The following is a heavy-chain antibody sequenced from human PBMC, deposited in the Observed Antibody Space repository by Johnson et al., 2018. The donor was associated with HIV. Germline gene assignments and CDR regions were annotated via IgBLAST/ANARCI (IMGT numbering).Heavy chain of an antibody. J-gene: IGHJ3*02. Sequence: VQLVESGGGLVQPGGSLRLSCAASGFTVIGNYMSWVRQAPGKGLEWVSIIYSDGNTYYADSVKGRFTISRDNSKNSLYLQMNSLRVEDTAVYYCARQRGCDIWGQGTRVTVSS. CDR1: GFTVIGNY. CDR3: ARQRGCDI. V-gene: IGHV3-66*04. CDR2: IYSDGNT.